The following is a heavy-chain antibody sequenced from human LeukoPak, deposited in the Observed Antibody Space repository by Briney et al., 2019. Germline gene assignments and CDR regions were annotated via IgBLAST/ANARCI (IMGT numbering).Heavy chain of an antibody. CDR1: GGSFSGYY. D-gene: IGHD2-2*01. CDR3: ARRRGYCSSTSCYASWFDP. CDR2: INHSGST. V-gene: IGHV4-34*01. Sequence: PSETLSLTCAVYGGSFSGYYWSWIRQPPGKGLEWVGGINHSGSTNYKPSLKSRVTISVDTSKNQFSLKLSSVTAADTAVYYCARRRGYCSSTSCYASWFDPWGQGTLVTVSS. J-gene: IGHJ5*02.